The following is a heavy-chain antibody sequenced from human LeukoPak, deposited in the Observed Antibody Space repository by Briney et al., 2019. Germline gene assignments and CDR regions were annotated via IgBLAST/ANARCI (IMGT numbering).Heavy chain of an antibody. D-gene: IGHD2-2*01. CDR3: ARADCSTTSCPMDV. J-gene: IGHJ6*02. Sequence: SETLSLTCTVSGGSISSSNYYWGWIRQPPGKGLEWIGSIYYSGSTYYNPSLKSRVTISLDTSKNQFSLKLSSVTAADTAVYYCARADCSTTSCPMDVWGQGTTVTVSS. V-gene: IGHV4-39*07. CDR1: GGSISSSNYY. CDR2: IYYSGST.